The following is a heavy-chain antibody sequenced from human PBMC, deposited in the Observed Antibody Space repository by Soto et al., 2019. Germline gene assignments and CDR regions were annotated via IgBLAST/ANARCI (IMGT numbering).Heavy chain of an antibody. CDR2: ISTMFGAA. Sequence: QVQLVQSGAEMKKPGSSVKVSCQSSGGTFNTYAMNWVRQAPGQGPEWMGDISTMFGAANYAPKFQGRVTITADESTGTSYMQLSSLTSEDKALYFCAREVQVHTPAFVYWGQGTLVTVSS. J-gene: IGHJ4*02. CDR1: GGTFNTYA. V-gene: IGHV1-69*19. D-gene: IGHD3-10*01. CDR3: AREVQVHTPAFVY.